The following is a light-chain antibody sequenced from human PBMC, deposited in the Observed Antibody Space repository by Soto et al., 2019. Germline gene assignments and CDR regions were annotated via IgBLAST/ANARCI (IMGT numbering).Light chain of an antibody. CDR3: SSYAGINNLGV. J-gene: IGLJ1*01. CDR2: EVN. Sequence: QSALTQPPSASGSPGQSVTISCTGTSSDVGGYKYVSWYQQHPVKAPKLMIFEVNKRPSGVPDRFSGSKSGNTASLTVSGLQAEDEADYYCSSYAGINNLGVFGTGTKVTVL. V-gene: IGLV2-8*01. CDR1: SSDVGGYKY.